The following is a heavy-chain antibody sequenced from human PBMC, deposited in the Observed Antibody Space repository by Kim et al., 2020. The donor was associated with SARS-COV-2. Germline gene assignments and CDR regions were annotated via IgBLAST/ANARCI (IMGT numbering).Heavy chain of an antibody. CDR1: GFTFGDYA. V-gene: IGHV3-9*01. Sequence: GGSLRLSCAASGFTFGDYAMHWVRQAPGKGLEWVSGISWNSGSIGYADSVKGRFTISRDNAKNSLYLQMNSLRAEDTALYYCAKDIQFGGGRAFDIWGQGTMVTVSS. D-gene: IGHD3-16*01. CDR2: ISWNSGSI. CDR3: AKDIQFGGGRAFDI. J-gene: IGHJ3*02.